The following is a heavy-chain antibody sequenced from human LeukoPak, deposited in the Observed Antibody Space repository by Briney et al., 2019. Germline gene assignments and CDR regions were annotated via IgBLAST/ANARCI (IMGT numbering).Heavy chain of an antibody. CDR1: GYTCSTYY. V-gene: IGHV1-46*01. Sequence: EASVKVSCKASGYTCSTYYIHWVRHAPGQGLEWVGVINPSGGTTTYAQTSQGRVTMTRDTSTSKLYIERSSLRIEDTAVYYCSRELGGSYNDYWGQGTMVTVSS. D-gene: IGHD1-26*01. J-gene: IGHJ4*02. CDR3: SRELGGSYNDY. CDR2: INPSGGTT.